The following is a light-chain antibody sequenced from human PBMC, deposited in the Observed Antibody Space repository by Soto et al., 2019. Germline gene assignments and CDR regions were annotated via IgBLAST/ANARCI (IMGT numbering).Light chain of an antibody. V-gene: IGKV3D-20*02. CDR1: QSVSSNY. J-gene: IGKJ4*02. Sequence: IVLTQSPGTLSLSPGERVTLSCRASQSVSSNYLAWYQQNPGQAPRLLIHGASSRATGIPDRFSGSGSGTDFTLTISRLEPEDFAVYFCQQRSSWPLTFGGGTKVDIK. CDR3: QQRSSWPLT. CDR2: GAS.